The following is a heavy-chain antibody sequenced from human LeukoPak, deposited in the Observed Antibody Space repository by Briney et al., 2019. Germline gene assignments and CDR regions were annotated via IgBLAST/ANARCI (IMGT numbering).Heavy chain of an antibody. D-gene: IGHD2-2*02. Sequence: GGSLRLSCAASGFTLSSSAMSWVRQAPGKGLEWVSGIAGGGGSTYYADSVKGRFTISRDNSKNTLYLQMNSLRAEDTAEYYCAKGGRYCSSSNCYKVYWGQGTLVTVSS. CDR1: GFTLSSSA. V-gene: IGHV3-23*01. CDR3: AKGGRYCSSSNCYKVY. J-gene: IGHJ4*02. CDR2: IAGGGGST.